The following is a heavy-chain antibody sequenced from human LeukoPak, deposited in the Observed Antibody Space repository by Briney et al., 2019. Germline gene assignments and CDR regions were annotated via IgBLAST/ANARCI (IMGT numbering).Heavy chain of an antibody. D-gene: IGHD3-10*01. CDR2: ISGSGGST. CDR3: CYYYGSGSYYSPFDY. V-gene: IGHV3-23*01. Sequence: GGSLGLSCAASGFTFSSYAMSWVRQAPGKGLEWVSAISGSGGSTYYADSVKGRFTISRDNSKNTLYLQMNSLRAEDTAVYYCCYYYGSGSYYSPFDYWGQGTLVTVSS. J-gene: IGHJ4*02. CDR1: GFTFSSYA.